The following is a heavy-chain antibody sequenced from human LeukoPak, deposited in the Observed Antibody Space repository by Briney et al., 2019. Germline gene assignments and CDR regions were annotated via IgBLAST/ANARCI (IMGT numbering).Heavy chain of an antibody. CDR1: GYTFTDYY. Sequence: ASVKVSCKASGYTFTDYYIHWMRQAPGQGLEWMGWINPKRGVTTYAQKFQGRVTMTRDTSITTAYMKLTRLRSDDTTIYYCARERNYGDYGNAFDVWGQGTKVTVSS. D-gene: IGHD4-17*01. CDR3: ARERNYGDYGNAFDV. CDR2: INPKRGVT. J-gene: IGHJ3*01. V-gene: IGHV1-2*02.